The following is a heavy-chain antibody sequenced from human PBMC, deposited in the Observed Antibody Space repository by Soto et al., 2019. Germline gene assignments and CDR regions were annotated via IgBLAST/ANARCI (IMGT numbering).Heavy chain of an antibody. CDR3: AKSCRRGAMVFRY. V-gene: IGHV3-23*01. CDR1: GFTFSSYA. D-gene: IGHD5-18*01. CDR2: ISGSGGST. Sequence: GWSLRLSCAASGFTFSSYAMSWVRQAPGKGLEWVSAISGSGGSTYYADSVEGRFTISRDNSKNTLYLQMNSLRAEDTAVYYCAKSCRRGAMVFRYWGQGTLVTVSS. J-gene: IGHJ4*02.